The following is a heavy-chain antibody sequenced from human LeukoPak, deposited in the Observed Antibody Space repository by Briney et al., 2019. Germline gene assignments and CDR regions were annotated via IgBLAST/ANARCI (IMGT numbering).Heavy chain of an antibody. J-gene: IGHJ5*02. Sequence: GRSLRLSCAASGFTFSSYGMHWVRQAPGKGLEWVAVISYDGSNKYYADSVKGRFTISRDNSENTLYLQMNSLRAEDTAVYYCAKSGGVVVVAATDNWFDPWGQGTLVTVSS. CDR2: ISYDGSNK. D-gene: IGHD2-15*01. CDR3: AKSGGVVVVAATDNWFDP. V-gene: IGHV3-30*18. CDR1: GFTFSSYG.